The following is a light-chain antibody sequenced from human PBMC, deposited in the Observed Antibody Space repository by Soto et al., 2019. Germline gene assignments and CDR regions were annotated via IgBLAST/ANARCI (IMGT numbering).Light chain of an antibody. J-gene: IGKJ2*01. CDR3: QQSYSIPYT. Sequence: DVQMTQSPSSLSASVGDRVSITCRPSQSIDTFLNWYQQKPGRAPKLLISAATTLHNGVPSRFSGSGSGTQVSLPISSLQPEDSATYFCQQSYSIPYTFAQGTKLEIK. CDR2: AAT. V-gene: IGKV1-39*01. CDR1: QSIDTF.